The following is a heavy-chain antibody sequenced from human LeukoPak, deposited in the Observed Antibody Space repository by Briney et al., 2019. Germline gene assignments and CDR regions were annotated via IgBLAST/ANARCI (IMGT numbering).Heavy chain of an antibody. CDR3: ARERGTVTTSAFDP. Sequence: PSETLSLTXTVSGGSISSYYWSWIRQPPGKGLEWIGYIYYSGSTNYNPSLKSRVTISVDTSKNQFSLKLSSVTAADTAVYYCARERGTVTTSAFDPWGQRTLVTVSS. D-gene: IGHD4-17*01. V-gene: IGHV4-59*01. CDR1: GGSISSYY. J-gene: IGHJ5*02. CDR2: IYYSGST.